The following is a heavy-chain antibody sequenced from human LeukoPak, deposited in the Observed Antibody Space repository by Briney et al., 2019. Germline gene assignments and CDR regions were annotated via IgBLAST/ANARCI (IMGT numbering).Heavy chain of an antibody. CDR1: GFTFSSYS. Sequence: GGSLRLSCAASGFTFSSYSMNWVRQAPGKGLEWVSSISSSSSYIYYADSVKGRFTISRDNAKNSLYLQMNSLRAEDTAVYYCARDPLNYGGNGYWGQGTLVTVSS. J-gene: IGHJ4*02. D-gene: IGHD4-23*01. CDR3: ARDPLNYGGNGY. V-gene: IGHV3-21*01. CDR2: ISSSSSYI.